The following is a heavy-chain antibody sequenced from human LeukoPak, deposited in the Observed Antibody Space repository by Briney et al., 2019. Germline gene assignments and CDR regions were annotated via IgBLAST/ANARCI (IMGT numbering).Heavy chain of an antibody. D-gene: IGHD4-17*01. J-gene: IGHJ4*02. Sequence: PSETLSLTCTVSGGXINNYYWSWIRQPPGKGLEWMGYIYYRGSTNYTPSLKSRVTFSVDTSKNQFSLKLNSVTAADTAVYYCARGGDYGDLRYFDYWGQGTLVTVSP. CDR3: ARGGDYGDLRYFDY. CDR2: IYYRGST. V-gene: IGHV4-59*01. CDR1: GGXINNYY.